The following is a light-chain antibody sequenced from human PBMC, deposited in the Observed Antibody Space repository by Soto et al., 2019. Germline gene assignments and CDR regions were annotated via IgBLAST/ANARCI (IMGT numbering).Light chain of an antibody. J-gene: IGLJ1*01. Sequence: QSVLTQPRSVSASPGQXXTISCTGTSSDVGGYNYVSWYQQHPGRAPRVIIYDVKTRPSGVPDRFSGSKSGNTASLTISELQAEDEADYYCCSYAGDYTFVFGTGTKLTVL. CDR1: SSDVGGYNY. CDR2: DVK. CDR3: CSYAGDYTFV. V-gene: IGLV2-11*01.